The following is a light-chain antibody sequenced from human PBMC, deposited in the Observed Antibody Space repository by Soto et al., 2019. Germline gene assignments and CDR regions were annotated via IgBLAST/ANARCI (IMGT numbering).Light chain of an antibody. CDR1: RSDVGSYNF. V-gene: IGLV2-23*01. Sequence: QSVLTQPASVSRSPGQSISISCTGSRSDVGSYNFVSWYQLFPGKAPKLIIYEADKRPSGVSSRFSGSKSGFTASLTISGLQAEDEADYLCSSYAGDSALIFGGGTKLTVL. J-gene: IGLJ2*01. CDR2: EAD. CDR3: SSYAGDSALI.